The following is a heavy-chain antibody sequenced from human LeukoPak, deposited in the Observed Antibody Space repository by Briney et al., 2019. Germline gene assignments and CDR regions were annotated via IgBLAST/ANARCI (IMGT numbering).Heavy chain of an antibody. D-gene: IGHD1-20*01. CDR2: IRYDGSNK. CDR1: GFTFSSYG. Sequence: GGSLRLSRAASGFTFSSYGMHWVRQAPGKGLEWVAFIRYDGSNKYYADSVKGRFTISRDNSKNTLYLQMNSLRAEDTAVYYCAKDLTYNWNYFDYWGQGTLVTVSS. V-gene: IGHV3-30*02. CDR3: AKDLTYNWNYFDY. J-gene: IGHJ4*02.